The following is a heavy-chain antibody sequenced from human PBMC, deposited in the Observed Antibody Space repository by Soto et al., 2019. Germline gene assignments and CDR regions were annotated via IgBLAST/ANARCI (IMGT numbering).Heavy chain of an antibody. Sequence: QVQLQQWGAGLLKPSETLSLTGAVYGGSFSGYYWSWIRQPPGKGLEWIGEINHSGSTNYNPSLKSRVTISVDTSKNQFSLKLSSVTAADTAVYYCARWTTVTYNWFDPWGQGTLVTVSS. J-gene: IGHJ5*02. CDR2: INHSGST. CDR3: ARWTTVTYNWFDP. D-gene: IGHD4-17*01. V-gene: IGHV4-34*01. CDR1: GGSFSGYY.